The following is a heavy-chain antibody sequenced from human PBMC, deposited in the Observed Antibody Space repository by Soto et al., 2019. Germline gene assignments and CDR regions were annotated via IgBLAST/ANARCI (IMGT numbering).Heavy chain of an antibody. J-gene: IGHJ5*02. V-gene: IGHV3-30-3*01. D-gene: IGHD3-10*01. CDR3: ARDKKWFGELPNWFDP. CDR2: KSYDGSNK. CDR1: GFTFSSYA. Sequence: QVQLVESGGGVVQPGRSLRLSCAASGFTFSSYAMHWVRQAPGKGLEWVAVKSYDGSNKYYADSVKGRFTISRDNSKNTLYLQMNSLRAEDTAVYYCARDKKWFGELPNWFDPWGQGTLVTVSS.